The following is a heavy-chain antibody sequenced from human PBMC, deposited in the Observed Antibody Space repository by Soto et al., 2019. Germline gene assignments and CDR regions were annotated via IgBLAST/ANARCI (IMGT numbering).Heavy chain of an antibody. CDR1: GGTFSSYA. J-gene: IGHJ4*02. CDR2: IIPIFGTA. V-gene: IGHV1-69*01. Sequence: QVQLVQSGAEVKKPGSSVKISCKASGGTFSSYAISWVRQAPGQGLEWMGGIIPIFGTANYAQKFQGRVTITADESTSTAYMELSSLRSEDTAVYYCARVRRITIFGVVTEFDYWGQGTLVTVSS. CDR3: ARVRRITIFGVVTEFDY. D-gene: IGHD3-3*01.